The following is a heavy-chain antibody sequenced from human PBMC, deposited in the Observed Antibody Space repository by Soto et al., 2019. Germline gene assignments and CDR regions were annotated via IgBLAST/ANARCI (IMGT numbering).Heavy chain of an antibody. CDR3: AKDFIRRCSGGSCPHAH. J-gene: IGHJ4*02. Sequence: QVQLVESGGGVVQPGRSLRLSCAAYGYTFSSYGMHWVRQAPGKGLEWVAVISYDGSNKYYADSVKGRFTDPRDNSKNTLYRQMNSLRAEDTAVYYCAKDFIRRCSGGSCPHAHWGQATLVTFSS. D-gene: IGHD2-15*01. V-gene: IGHV3-30*18. CDR1: GYTFSSYG. CDR2: ISYDGSNK.